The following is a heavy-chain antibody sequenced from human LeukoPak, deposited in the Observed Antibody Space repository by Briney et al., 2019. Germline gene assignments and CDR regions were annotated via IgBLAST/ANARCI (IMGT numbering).Heavy chain of an antibody. D-gene: IGHD5-24*01. V-gene: IGHV3-48*01. J-gene: IGHJ4*02. CDR1: GFTFSDYS. CDR3: ARDYKYAFDN. Sequence: GGSLRLSCAASGFTFSDYSMNWVRQAPGKGLEWISYIGIDSGNTNYADSVQGRFTISGDKAKNSLYLQMNSLRVEDTAVYYCARDYKYAFDNWGQGTLVTVSS. CDR2: IGIDSGNT.